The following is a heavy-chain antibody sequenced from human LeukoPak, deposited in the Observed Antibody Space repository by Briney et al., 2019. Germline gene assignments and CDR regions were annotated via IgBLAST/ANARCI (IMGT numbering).Heavy chain of an antibody. V-gene: IGHV3-7*01. J-gene: IGHJ4*02. CDR2: IKLDGSEK. CDR1: RFIFSNYW. Sequence: GGSLRLSCAASRFIFSNYWMSWVRQAPGKGLEWVANIKLDGSEKYYVDSVKGRFTISRDNAKNSLYLQMNSLRAEDTAVYYCASNTAMGIFDYWGQGTLVTVSS. D-gene: IGHD5-18*01. CDR3: ASNTAMGIFDY.